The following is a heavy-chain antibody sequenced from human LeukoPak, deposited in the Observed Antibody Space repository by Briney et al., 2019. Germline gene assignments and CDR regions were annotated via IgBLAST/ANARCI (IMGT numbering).Heavy chain of an antibody. CDR1: GFSFSSYP. V-gene: IGHV3-64D*06. CDR2: ISDNGGST. J-gene: IGHJ4*02. CDR3: VKAHCFDH. Sequence: GGSLRLSCSASGFSFSSYPMNWVRQTPGKGLEYVSAISDNGGSTYYADSVKGRFTISRDNSKNTLYLQMTTLRVEDTAVYYCVKAHCFDHWGQGTLVTVSS.